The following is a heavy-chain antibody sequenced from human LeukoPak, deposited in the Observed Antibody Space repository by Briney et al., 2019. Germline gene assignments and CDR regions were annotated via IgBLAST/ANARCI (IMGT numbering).Heavy chain of an antibody. Sequence: GGSLRLSCAASGFTFSSYAMSWVRQAPGKGLEWVSAISGSGGNTYSADSVKDRFTISRDNAKNSLYLQMNSLRAEDTAVYYCAVSYGSGSSDYWGQGTLVTVSS. J-gene: IGHJ4*02. D-gene: IGHD3-10*01. CDR3: AVSYGSGSSDY. V-gene: IGHV3-23*01. CDR2: ISGSGGNT. CDR1: GFTFSSYA.